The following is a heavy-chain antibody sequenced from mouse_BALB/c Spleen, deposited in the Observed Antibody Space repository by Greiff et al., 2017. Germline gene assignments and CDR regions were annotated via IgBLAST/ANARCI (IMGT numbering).Heavy chain of an antibody. CDR1: GFTFSSYG. V-gene: IGHV5-6*02. CDR3: ARQNSCYDEFAY. CDR2: ISSGGSYT. Sequence: DVMLVESGGDLVKPGGSLKLSCAASGFTFSSYGMSWVRQTPDKRLEWVATISSGGSYTYYPDSVKGRFTISRDNAKNTLYLQMSSLKSEDTAMYYCARQNSCYDEFAYWGQGTLVTVSA. D-gene: IGHD2-12*01. J-gene: IGHJ3*01.